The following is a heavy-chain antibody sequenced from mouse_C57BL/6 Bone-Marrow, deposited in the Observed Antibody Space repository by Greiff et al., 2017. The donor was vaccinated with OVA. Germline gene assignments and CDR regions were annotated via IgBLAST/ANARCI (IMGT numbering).Heavy chain of an antibody. CDR1: GYSFTGYY. Sequence: VKPGASVKISCKASGYSFTGYYMNWVKQSPEKSLEWIGEINPSTGGTTYNQKFKAKATLTVDKSSSTAYMQLKSLTSEDSAVYYCARKGVTTSYYFDYWGQGTTLTVSS. CDR3: ARKGVTTSYYFDY. V-gene: IGHV1-42*01. D-gene: IGHD2-2*01. J-gene: IGHJ2*01. CDR2: INPSTGGT.